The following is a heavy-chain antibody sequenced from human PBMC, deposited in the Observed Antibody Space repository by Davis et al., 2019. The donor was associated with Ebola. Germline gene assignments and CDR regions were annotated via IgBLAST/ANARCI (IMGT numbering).Heavy chain of an antibody. V-gene: IGHV1-24*01. CDR1: GYTLTELS. Sequence: AASVKVSCKVSGYTLTELSMHWVRQAPGKGLEWMGGFDPEDGETIYAQKFQGRVTMTEDTSTDTAYMELSSLRSEDTAVYYCAKGYYDSSGYYLIPIYPGAFDIWGQGTMVTVSS. J-gene: IGHJ3*02. CDR2: FDPEDGET. D-gene: IGHD3-22*01. CDR3: AKGYYDSSGYYLIPIYPGAFDI.